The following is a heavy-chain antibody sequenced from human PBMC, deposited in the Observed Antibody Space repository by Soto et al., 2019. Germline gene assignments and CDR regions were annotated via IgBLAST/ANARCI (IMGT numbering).Heavy chain of an antibody. CDR2: IIPIFGTA. CDR3: AREHGGYDYYYYGMDV. D-gene: IGHD3-16*01. J-gene: IGHJ6*02. Sequence: SVKVSCKASGGTFSSYAISWVRQAPGQGLEWMGGIIPIFGTANYAQKFQGRVTITADKSTSTAYMELSSLRSEDTAVYYCAREHGGYDYYYYGMDVWGQGTTVT. CDR1: GGTFSSYA. V-gene: IGHV1-69*06.